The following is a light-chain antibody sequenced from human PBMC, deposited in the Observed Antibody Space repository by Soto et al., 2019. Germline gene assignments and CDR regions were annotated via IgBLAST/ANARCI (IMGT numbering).Light chain of an antibody. CDR2: DAS. J-gene: IGKJ2*01. V-gene: IGKV1-5*01. CDR1: QSISSW. CDR3: QQYNSYQYT. Sequence: DIQLTQSPSFLSASVGDRVTITCRASQSISSWLAWYQQKPGKAPKLLIYDASSLESGVPSRFSGSGSGTEFTLTISSLQPDDFATYYCQQYNSYQYTFGQGTKLEIK.